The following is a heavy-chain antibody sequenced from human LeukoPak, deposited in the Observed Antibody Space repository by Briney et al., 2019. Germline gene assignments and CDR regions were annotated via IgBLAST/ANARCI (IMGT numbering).Heavy chain of an antibody. D-gene: IGHD2-2*01. CDR3: AKDATASVVPAAIDY. CDR2: ISWNSGSI. J-gene: IGHJ4*02. V-gene: IGHV3-9*01. Sequence: PGGSLRLSCAASGFTFNDYAMHWVRQAPGKGLEWVSGISWNSGSIVYADSVKGRFTISRDNAKNSLYLQMNSLRAEDTALYYCAKDATASVVPAAIDYWGQGTLVTVSS. CDR1: GFTFNDYA.